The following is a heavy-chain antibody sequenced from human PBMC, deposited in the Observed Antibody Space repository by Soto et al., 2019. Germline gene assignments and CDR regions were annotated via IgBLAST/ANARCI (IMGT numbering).Heavy chain of an antibody. Sequence: ASVKVSCKASGYTFTSYGISWVRQAPGQGLEWMGWISAYNGNTNYAQKVQGRVTMTTDTSTSTAYMELRSLRSDDTAVYYCARSSTNGNRFDSWGQGTLVTVSS. CDR1: GYTFTSYG. J-gene: IGHJ5*01. D-gene: IGHD1-1*01. CDR2: ISAYNGNT. V-gene: IGHV1-18*01. CDR3: ARSSTNGNRFDS.